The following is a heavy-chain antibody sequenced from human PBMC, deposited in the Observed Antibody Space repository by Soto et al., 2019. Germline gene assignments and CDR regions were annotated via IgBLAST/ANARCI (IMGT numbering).Heavy chain of an antibody. CDR2: MNPKSGNT. V-gene: IGHV1-8*01. Sequence: QVQLVQSGSEVRRPGTSVKVSCKASGYLFTENDINWVRQATGQGPEWMGWMNPKSGNTGYAQKFQVRVSMTRDNSKTTAYMELSSLGSEDTAVYYCVRAPLDYYSADYFDTWGQGTQVTVSS. CDR1: GYLFTEND. J-gene: IGHJ4*02. CDR3: VRAPLDYYSADYFDT. D-gene: IGHD3-10*01.